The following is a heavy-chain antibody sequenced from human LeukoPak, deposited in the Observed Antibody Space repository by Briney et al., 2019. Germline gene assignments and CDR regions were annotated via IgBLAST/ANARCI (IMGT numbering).Heavy chain of an antibody. V-gene: IGHV3-74*01. J-gene: IGHJ4*02. CDR2: INAAGSST. CDR1: GFTFNRYW. Sequence: GGSLRLSCAASGFTFNRYWMHWVRQAPGKGLVWVSRINAAGSSTTYADSVKGRFTVSRDNAKNTLYLQMNSLRAEDTAVYYCARDHYFDRSGSSDFFEYWGQGTLATVSS. CDR3: ARDHYFDRSGSSDFFEY. D-gene: IGHD3-22*01.